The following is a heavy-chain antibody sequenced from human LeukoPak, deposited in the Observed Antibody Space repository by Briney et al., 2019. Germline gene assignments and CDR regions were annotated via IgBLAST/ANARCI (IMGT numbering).Heavy chain of an antibody. CDR1: GGTFSSYA. V-gene: IGHV1-69*13. CDR3: ARGPPGTDGDYGVGDC. D-gene: IGHD4-17*01. Sequence: EASVKVSCKASGGTFSSYAISWVRQAPGQGLEWMGGIIPIFGTANYAQKFQGRVTITADDSTSTAYMELSSLRSEDTAVYYCARGPPGTDGDYGVGDCWGQGTLVTVSS. CDR2: IIPIFGTA. J-gene: IGHJ4*02.